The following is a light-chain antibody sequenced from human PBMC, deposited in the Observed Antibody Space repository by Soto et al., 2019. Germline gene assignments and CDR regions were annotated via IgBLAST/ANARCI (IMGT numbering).Light chain of an antibody. CDR2: DTS. Sequence: ELVLTQSPGTLSLSPGERATVSCRANQRVGGSSLAWYQQRPGQAPRLLIYDTSKRATGIPDRFSGSGSGTDFTLIISRLGPADFAVYYCQQYQNSPRTFGQGTKVEIK. V-gene: IGKV3-20*01. J-gene: IGKJ1*01. CDR1: QRVGGSS. CDR3: QQYQNSPRT.